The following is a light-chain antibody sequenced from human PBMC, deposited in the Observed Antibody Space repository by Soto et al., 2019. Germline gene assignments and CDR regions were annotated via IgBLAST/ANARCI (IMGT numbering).Light chain of an antibody. V-gene: IGKV3-20*01. Sequence: EIVLTQSPGNLSLSPGARATLSCRASQSVSSNYLAWYQETPGQAPRLLIYGAYSRATGIPDRFSGSGSGTDFTLTISRLEPEDFAVYYCRQYGRSLGFAVGGGTKVDI. CDR3: RQYGRSLGFA. CDR2: GAY. J-gene: IGKJ4*01. CDR1: QSVSSNY.